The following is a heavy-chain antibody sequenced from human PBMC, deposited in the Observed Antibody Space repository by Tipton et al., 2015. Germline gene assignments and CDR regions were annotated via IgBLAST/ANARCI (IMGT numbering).Heavy chain of an antibody. CDR3: ARGQDENTLGEYYTH. CDR2: IFSGGST. Sequence: TLALTCTVSGDSVNSSTYYWSWIRQPPGKGLEWIGYIFSGGSTNSNPSVKSRVTIFLTSNKQFSLEMTSVTAADTAIYYCARGQDENTLGEYYTHWGQGTLVTVSS. CDR1: GDSVNSSTYY. V-gene: IGHV4-61*01. J-gene: IGHJ1*01. D-gene: IGHD3-3*01.